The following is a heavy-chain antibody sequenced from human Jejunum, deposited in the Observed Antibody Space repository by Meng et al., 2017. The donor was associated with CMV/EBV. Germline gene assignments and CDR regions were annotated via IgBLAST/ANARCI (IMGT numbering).Heavy chain of an antibody. CDR1: GFTVGSKY. Sequence: GQLLRPGGGWVKPWGPLSLSCAAFGFTVGSKYMNWIRQAPGKGLQWVSVINADGGTHYADSVRGRFIISRDNSKNTVHLQMNSLTDEDTAVYYCGRDRGEGGFFDYWGQGTLVTVSS. CDR2: INADGGT. V-gene: IGHV3-66*01. J-gene: IGHJ4*02. CDR3: GRDRGEGGFFDY. D-gene: IGHD3-16*01.